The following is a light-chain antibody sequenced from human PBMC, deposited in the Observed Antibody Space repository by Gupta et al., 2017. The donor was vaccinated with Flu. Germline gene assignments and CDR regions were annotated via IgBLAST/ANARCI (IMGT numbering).Light chain of an antibody. V-gene: IGKV4-1*01. CDR1: QSVLYSSNNKNY. CDR3: QQDDSTPKT. J-gene: IGKJ1*01. CDR2: WAS. Sequence: DIVMTQSPDSLAVSLGERATINCKSSQSVLYSSNNKNYLAWYQQKPGQPPKLLIYWASTRESGVPDRFSGSGSGTDFTLTISSLQAEDVAVYYCQQDDSTPKTFDQGTKVEIK.